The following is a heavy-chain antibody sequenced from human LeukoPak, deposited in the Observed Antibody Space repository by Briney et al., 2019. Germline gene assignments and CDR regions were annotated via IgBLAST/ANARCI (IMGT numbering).Heavy chain of an antibody. Sequence: GGSLRLSCAASGFTFSSYWMSWVRQAPGKGLEWVAIIKQDGSEKYYVDSVKGRFTISRDNARNSLYLQMNSLRAEDTAVYYCARDKPDGGYYGSVFDPWGQGTLVSVSS. J-gene: IGHJ5*02. CDR2: IKQDGSEK. CDR3: ARDKPDGGYYGSVFDP. V-gene: IGHV3-7*01. D-gene: IGHD1-26*01. CDR1: GFTFSSYW.